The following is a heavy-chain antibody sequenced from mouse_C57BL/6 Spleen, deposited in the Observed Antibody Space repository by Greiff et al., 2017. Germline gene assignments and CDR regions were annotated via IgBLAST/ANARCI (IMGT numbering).Heavy chain of an antibody. CDR3: ARSTMVTTSSSWFAY. Sequence: QVQLQQPGAELVMPGASVKLSCKASGYTFTSYWMHWVKQRPGQGLEWIGEIDPSDSYTNYNHKFKGKSTLTVDKSSSTAYMQLSSLTSEDSAVYYCARSTMVTTSSSWFAYWGQGTLVTVSA. V-gene: IGHV1-69*01. CDR2: IDPSDSYT. J-gene: IGHJ3*01. D-gene: IGHD2-2*01. CDR1: GYTFTSYW.